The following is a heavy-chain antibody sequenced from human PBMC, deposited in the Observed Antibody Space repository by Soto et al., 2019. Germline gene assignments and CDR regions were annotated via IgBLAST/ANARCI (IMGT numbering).Heavy chain of an antibody. CDR2: ISAYNGNT. CDR1: GYTFTSYG. CDR3: ARDGSEHIVVVTAPLLDP. V-gene: IGHV1-18*01. J-gene: IGHJ5*02. Sequence: GASVKVSCKASGYTFTSYGISWVRQAPGQGLEWMGWISAYNGNTNYAQKLQGRVTMTTDTSTSTAYMELRSLRSDDTAVYYCARDGSEHIVVVTAPLLDPWGQGTLVTVSS. D-gene: IGHD2-21*02.